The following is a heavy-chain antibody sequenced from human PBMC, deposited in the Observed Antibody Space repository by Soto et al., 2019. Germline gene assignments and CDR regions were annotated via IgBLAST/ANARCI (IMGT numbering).Heavy chain of an antibody. CDR3: ARRLYYYDSSDPLAGWFGP. D-gene: IGHD3-22*01. V-gene: IGHV4-39*01. Sequence: QLQLQESGPGLVKPSETLSLTCTVSGGSISSSSYYWGWIRQPPGKGLEWIGSIYYSGSTYYNPFFKSRITISVDTSKNQFSLKLSFVTAADTAVYYCARRLYYYDSSDPLAGWFGPWGQGTLVTVSS. J-gene: IGHJ5*02. CDR2: IYYSGST. CDR1: GGSISSSSYY.